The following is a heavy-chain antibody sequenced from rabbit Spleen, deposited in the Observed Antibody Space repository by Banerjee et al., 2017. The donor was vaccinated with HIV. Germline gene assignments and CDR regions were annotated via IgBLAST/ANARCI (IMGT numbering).Heavy chain of an antibody. J-gene: IGHJ4*01. CDR1: GFDFSAYG. CDR3: VRDRANIGGDYGPYYFDL. V-gene: IGHV1S47*01. Sequence: QEQLVESGGGLVQPGGSLRLSCKDSGFDFSAYGVSWVRQAPGKGLEWIGYIEPIFGRTYYASWVNGRFTISSHNAQNTLSLQLDSLTVADTATYFCVRDRANIGGDYGPYYFDLWGPGTLV. D-gene: IGHD2-1*01. CDR2: IEPIFGRT.